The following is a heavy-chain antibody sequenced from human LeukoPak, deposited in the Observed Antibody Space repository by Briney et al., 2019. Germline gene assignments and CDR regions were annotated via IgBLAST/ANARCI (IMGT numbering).Heavy chain of an antibody. CDR1: GGSITSAGYY. J-gene: IGHJ5*02. Sequence: KTSQTLSLTCTVSGGSITSAGYYWHWIRQLPGKGLEWIGYIYYSGSTYYNPSLKSQVTISVDTPKNQFSLKLSSVTAADTAVYYCARDQGSGMRWFDPWGQGTLVTVSS. V-gene: IGHV4-31*01. D-gene: IGHD3-10*01. CDR2: IYYSGST. CDR3: ARDQGSGMRWFDP.